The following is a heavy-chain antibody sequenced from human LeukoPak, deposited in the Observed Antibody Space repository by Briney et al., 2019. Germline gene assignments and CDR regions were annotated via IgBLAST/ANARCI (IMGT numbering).Heavy chain of an antibody. CDR3: ARGDIVVVPAAMAHYYYYMDV. CDR1: GGTFSSYA. D-gene: IGHD2-2*01. V-gene: IGHV1-69*01. CDR2: IIPIFGTA. Sequence: SVKVSCKASGGTFSSYAISWVRQAPGQGLEWMGGIIPIFGTANYAQKFQGRVTITADESTSTVYMELSSLRSEDTAVYYCARGDIVVVPAAMAHYYYYMDVWGKGTTVTVSS. J-gene: IGHJ6*03.